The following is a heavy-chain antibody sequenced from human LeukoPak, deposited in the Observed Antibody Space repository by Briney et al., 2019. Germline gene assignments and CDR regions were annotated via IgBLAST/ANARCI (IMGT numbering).Heavy chain of an antibody. CDR1: GDSVSSNSVT. V-gene: IGHV6-1*01. D-gene: IGHD2-2*01. CDR2: TYYRSTWYI. CDR3: ARRLTQYDCFDP. J-gene: IGHJ5*02. Sequence: SQTLSLTCAISGDSVSSNSVTWNWIRQSPSRGLVWLGRTYYRSTWYIDYAVSVRGRITVNPDTSKNQFSLHLNSVTPEDTAVYYCARRLTQYDCFDPWGQGILVTVSS.